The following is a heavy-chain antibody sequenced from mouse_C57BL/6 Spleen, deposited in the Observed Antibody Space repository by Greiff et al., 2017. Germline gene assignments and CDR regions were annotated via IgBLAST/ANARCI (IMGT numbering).Heavy chain of an antibody. J-gene: IGHJ2*01. CDR3: ARRGYEVYVDD. V-gene: IGHV1-69*01. CDR1: GYTFTSYW. D-gene: IGHD3-1*01. CDR2: IDPSDSYT. Sequence: VQLHQPGAELVMPGASVKLSCKASGYTFTSYWMHWVKQRPGQGLEWIGEIDPSDSYTNYNQKFKGKSTLTVDKTSSTAYMQRSSLTSEDSAVYYCARRGYEVYVDDWGQGTTLTVAS.